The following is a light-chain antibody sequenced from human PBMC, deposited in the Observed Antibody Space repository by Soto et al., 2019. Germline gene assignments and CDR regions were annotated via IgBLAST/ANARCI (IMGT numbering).Light chain of an antibody. Sequence: QSVLTQPPSASGTPGQGIIISCSGSSSNIVTYPVNWYQQFPGMAPRLLIYDNNQRPSGVPDRFSGSKSGTSASLAISGLQSEDEADYYCAAWDDNLHGLFGGGNKLTVL. CDR3: AAWDDNLHGL. J-gene: IGLJ3*02. CDR2: DNN. CDR1: SSNIVTYP. V-gene: IGLV1-44*01.